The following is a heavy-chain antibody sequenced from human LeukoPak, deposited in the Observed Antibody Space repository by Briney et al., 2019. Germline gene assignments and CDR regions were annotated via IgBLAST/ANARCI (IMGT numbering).Heavy chain of an antibody. J-gene: IGHJ5*02. Sequence: GGSLRLSCAASGFTFKLYWMHWVRQLPGKRPVWVSRINDDGSDTVYADSVRGRFTISRDDAKNTVYLQMNNLRAEDTAVYHCVRGGPSTWSWGQGTLVTVSS. V-gene: IGHV3-74*01. D-gene: IGHD2-15*01. CDR3: VRGGPSTWS. CDR1: GFTFKLYW. CDR2: INDDGSDT.